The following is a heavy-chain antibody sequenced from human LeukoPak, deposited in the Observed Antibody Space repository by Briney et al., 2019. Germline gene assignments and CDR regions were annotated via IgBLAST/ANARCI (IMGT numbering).Heavy chain of an antibody. V-gene: IGHV1-69*13. CDR2: IIPIFGTA. J-gene: IGHJ2*01. CDR1: GGTFSSYA. D-gene: IGHD3-10*01. Sequence: SVKVSCKASGGTFSSYAISWVRQAPGQGLEWMGGIIPIFGTANYAQKFQGRVTITADETTSTAYMELSSLRSEDTAVYYCARAFRDPGYFDLWGRGTLVTVSS. CDR3: ARAFRDPGYFDL.